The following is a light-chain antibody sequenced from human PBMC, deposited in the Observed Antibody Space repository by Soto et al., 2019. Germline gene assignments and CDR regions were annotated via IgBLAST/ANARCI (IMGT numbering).Light chain of an antibody. V-gene: IGKV1-5*03. CDR3: QQYNRVSLLT. CDR2: KAS. CDR1: QSISTW. J-gene: IGKJ4*01. Sequence: DIQMTQSPSTLSASVGDRVTITCRASQSISTWLAWYQQKPGKAPKLLIYKASSLESGIPSRSSGSGSGTDFTLTISGLQPDDFATYYCQQYNRVSLLTFGGGTKVDIK.